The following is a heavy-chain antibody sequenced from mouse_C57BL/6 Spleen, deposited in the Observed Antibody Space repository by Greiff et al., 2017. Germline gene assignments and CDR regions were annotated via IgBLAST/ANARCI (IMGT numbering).Heavy chain of an antibody. V-gene: IGHV14-2*01. CDR3: ARRGSFLYYFDY. D-gene: IGHD6-1*01. Sequence: VQLQQSGAELVKPGASVKLSCTASGFNIKDYSMHWVKQRTEQGLEWIGWIDPEDGETKYAPKFQGKATITADTSSNTAYLPLSSLTSEDTAIYYCARRGSFLYYFDYWGQGTTLTVSS. CDR1: GFNIKDYS. J-gene: IGHJ2*01. CDR2: IDPEDGET.